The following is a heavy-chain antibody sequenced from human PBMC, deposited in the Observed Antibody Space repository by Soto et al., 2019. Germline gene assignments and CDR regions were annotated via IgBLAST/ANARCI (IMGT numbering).Heavy chain of an antibody. V-gene: IGHV3-43*01. CDR3: AKGHYDSSGYYYYYYGMDV. J-gene: IGHJ6*02. D-gene: IGHD3-22*01. CDR1: GFTFDDYT. Sequence: GGSLRLSCAASGFTFDDYTMHWVRQAPGKGLEWVSLISWDGGSTYYADSVKGRFTISRDNSKNSLFLQMNSLRTEDTALYYCAKGHYDSSGYYYYYYGMDVWGQGTTVTVSS. CDR2: ISWDGGST.